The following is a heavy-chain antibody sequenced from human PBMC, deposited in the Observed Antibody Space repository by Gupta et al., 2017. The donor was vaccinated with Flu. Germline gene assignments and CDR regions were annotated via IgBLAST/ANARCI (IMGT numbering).Heavy chain of an antibody. V-gene: IGHV3-30*18. J-gene: IGHJ4*02. Sequence: QVQLVESGGGVVQPGRSLRLSCAASGFTFSSYAMHWVRQAPGKGLEWVAVISYDGSNKYYADSVKGRFTISRDNSKNTLYLQMNSLRAEDTAVYYCAKWGGILNSGSYLDYWGQGTLVTVSS. CDR2: ISYDGSNK. D-gene: IGHD1-26*01. CDR3: AKWGGILNSGSYLDY. CDR1: GFTFSSYA.